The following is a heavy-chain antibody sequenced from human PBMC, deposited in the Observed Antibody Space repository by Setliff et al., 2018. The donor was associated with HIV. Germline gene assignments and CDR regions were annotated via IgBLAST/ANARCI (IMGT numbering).Heavy chain of an antibody. CDR1: GYTFIDSF. Sequence: ASETVPCKASGYTFIDSFIHWVRQAPGQGLEWMGWISPYDLSERISQRFRGRVTMTRDPSINAAYLDLSGLTSDDTAVYYCARQFSNSFDYWGQGALVTVSS. J-gene: IGHJ4*02. CDR3: ARQFSNSFDY. D-gene: IGHD7-27*01. CDR2: ISPYDLSE. V-gene: IGHV1-2*02.